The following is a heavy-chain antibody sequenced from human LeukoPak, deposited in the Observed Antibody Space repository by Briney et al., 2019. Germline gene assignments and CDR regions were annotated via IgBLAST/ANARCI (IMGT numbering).Heavy chain of an antibody. J-gene: IGHJ5*02. CDR2: IYYSGST. CDR3: ARMSYYDSSGDNWFDP. V-gene: IGHV4-59*01. Sequence: PSETLSLTCTVSGGSISSYYWSWIRQPPGKGLEWIGYIYYSGSTNYNPSLKSRVTISVDTSKNQFSLKLSSVTAADTAVYYCARMSYYDSSGDNWFDPWGQGTLVTVSS. CDR1: GGSISSYY. D-gene: IGHD3-22*01.